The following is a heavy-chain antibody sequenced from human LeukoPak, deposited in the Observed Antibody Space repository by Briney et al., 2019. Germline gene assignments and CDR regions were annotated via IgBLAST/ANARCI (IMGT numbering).Heavy chain of an antibody. CDR1: GFTFSGYW. Sequence: GGSLRLSCAASGFTFSGYWMSWVRQAPGKGLEWVSSISSSSSYIYYADSVKGRFTISRDNAKNSLYLQMNSLRAEDTAVYYCARDKAVVVPSHGMDVWGKGTTVTVSS. CDR3: ARDKAVVVPSHGMDV. D-gene: IGHD2-2*01. V-gene: IGHV3-21*01. CDR2: ISSSSSYI. J-gene: IGHJ6*04.